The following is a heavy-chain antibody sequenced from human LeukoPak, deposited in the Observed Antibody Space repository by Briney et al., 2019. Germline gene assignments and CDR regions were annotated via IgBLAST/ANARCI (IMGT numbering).Heavy chain of an antibody. V-gene: IGHV4-34*01. CDR3: ASPRDGYPPET. CDR2: INHSGSS. CDR1: GGSFSGYY. J-gene: IGHJ5*02. D-gene: IGHD5-24*01. Sequence: SETLSLTCAVYGGSFSGYYWSWIRQPPGKGLEWIGEINHSGSSNYNPSLKSRVTISVDTSKNQFSLKLSSVTAADTAVYYCASPRDGYPPETWGQGTLVTVSS.